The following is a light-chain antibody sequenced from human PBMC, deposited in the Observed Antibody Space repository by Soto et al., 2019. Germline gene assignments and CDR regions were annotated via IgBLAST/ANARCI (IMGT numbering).Light chain of an antibody. J-gene: IGKJ1*01. V-gene: IGKV1-39*01. CDR3: HQSYSPPWT. Sequence: DIQMTQSPSSLSASVGDRVTITCRASQSISSYLNWYQQKPGKAPKLLIYAASSLQSGVPSRFSGRGSVTDFTLTISSLQPEDFATYYCHQSYSPPWTFGEGTKVEIK. CDR2: AAS. CDR1: QSISSY.